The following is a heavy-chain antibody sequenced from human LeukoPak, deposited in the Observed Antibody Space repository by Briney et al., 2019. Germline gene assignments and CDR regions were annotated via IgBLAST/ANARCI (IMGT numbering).Heavy chain of an antibody. Sequence: GGSLRLSCAASGFTLSSYTMTWVRQAPGKGLEWVSSISSGSSYIFYADSVKGRFTISRENAKNSLYLHKNTLRDEDTAVYYCARDPRAVRGLDSFDYWGQGTLVTVSS. V-gene: IGHV3-21*01. CDR1: GFTLSSYT. CDR3: ARDPRAVRGLDSFDY. CDR2: ISSGSSYI. J-gene: IGHJ4*02. D-gene: IGHD3-10*01.